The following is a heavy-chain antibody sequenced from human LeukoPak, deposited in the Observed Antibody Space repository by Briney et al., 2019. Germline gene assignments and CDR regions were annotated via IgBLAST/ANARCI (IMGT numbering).Heavy chain of an antibody. Sequence: ASVKVSCKASGGTFSSYAISWVRQAPGQGLEWMGGIIPIFGTANYAQKFQGRVTITADESTSTAYMELSSLRSEDTAVYYCARGHAYYDILTGYSIYAMDIWGQGTTVTVSS. D-gene: IGHD3-9*01. V-gene: IGHV1-69*13. CDR2: IIPIFGTA. CDR1: GGTFSSYA. CDR3: ARGHAYYDILTGYSIYAMDI. J-gene: IGHJ6*02.